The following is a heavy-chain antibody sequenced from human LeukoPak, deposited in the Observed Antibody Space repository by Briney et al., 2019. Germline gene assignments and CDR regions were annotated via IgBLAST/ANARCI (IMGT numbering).Heavy chain of an antibody. CDR1: STSFNGYY. Sequence: SETLSLTCDVYSTSFNGYYWSWIRQTPGKGLEWIGQINHSGSTLYNPSLESRLTISLDTSKNQFSLNLNSVTAADTGVYYCARGPSPNANPFDSWGQGTLVTVSS. D-gene: IGHD2-8*01. V-gene: IGHV4-34*01. CDR2: INHSGST. CDR3: ARGPSPNANPFDS. J-gene: IGHJ4*02.